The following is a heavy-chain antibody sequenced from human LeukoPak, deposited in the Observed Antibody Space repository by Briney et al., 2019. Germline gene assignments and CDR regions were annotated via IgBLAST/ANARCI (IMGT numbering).Heavy chain of an antibody. D-gene: IGHD6-6*01. CDR1: GFTVSSNY. CDR2: IYSGGST. Sequence: GGSLRLSCAASGFTVSSNYMSWVRQAPGKGLEWVSVIYSGGSTYYADSVKGRFTISRDNSKNTLYLQMNSLRAEDTAVYYCARAGAWYSSSFGGDFDYWGQGTLVTVSS. J-gene: IGHJ4*02. V-gene: IGHV3-66*01. CDR3: ARAGAWYSSSFGGDFDY.